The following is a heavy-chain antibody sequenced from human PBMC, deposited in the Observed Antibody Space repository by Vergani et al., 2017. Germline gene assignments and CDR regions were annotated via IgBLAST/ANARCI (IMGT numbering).Heavy chain of an antibody. J-gene: IGHJ4*02. CDR3: ARGGWNYDLSGGVSYFDY. D-gene: IGHD1-7*01. CDR1: EFTFSDVW. Sequence: VQLVESGGGVVQPGRSLRLSCAASEFTFSDVWMSWVRQAPGKGLEWVARIKSNADGGSADYAASVKGRFIISRDDSKNFLYLQMNSLKIEDTALYFCARGGWNYDLSGGVSYFDYWGQGTLVTVSS. V-gene: IGHV3-15*01. CDR2: IKSNADGGSA.